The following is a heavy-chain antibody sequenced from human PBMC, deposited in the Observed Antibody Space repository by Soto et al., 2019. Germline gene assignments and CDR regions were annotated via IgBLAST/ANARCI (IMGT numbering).Heavy chain of an antibody. Sequence: SETLSLTCSVSGTSISGYYWTWIRQPPGKGLEWIGYIYYTGTTKYNPSLKSRVTISVDTSKNQFSLRLNSVTAADTAVYYCAREVSSFGSNHFDSWGQGALVTVSS. CDR3: AREVSSFGSNHFDS. V-gene: IGHV4-59*01. CDR1: GTSISGYY. D-gene: IGHD3-10*01. J-gene: IGHJ4*02. CDR2: IYYTGTT.